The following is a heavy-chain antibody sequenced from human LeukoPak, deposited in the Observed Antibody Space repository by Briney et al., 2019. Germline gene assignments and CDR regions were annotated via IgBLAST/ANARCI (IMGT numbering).Heavy chain of an antibody. CDR3: ARAKKGTPLPISYYYYAMDV. J-gene: IGHJ6*02. CDR1: GFTFSTFA. V-gene: IGHV3-23*01. CDR2: ISGNGGST. Sequence: PGGSLRLSCAASGFTFSTFAMNWVRRAPGKGLEWLSGISGNGGSTSHAASLKGRFNTSRDNSKNTLYLEMNSLRVDDTAVYFCARAKKGTPLPISYYYYAMDVWGPGTTVTVSS. D-gene: IGHD1/OR15-1a*01.